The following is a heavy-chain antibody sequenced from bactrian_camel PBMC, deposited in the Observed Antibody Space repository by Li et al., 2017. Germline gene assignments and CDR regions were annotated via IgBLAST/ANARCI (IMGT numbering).Heavy chain of an antibody. Sequence: HVQLVESGGGSVQPGGSLTLSCATSNYKYNTASIAWFRQAPGKDREGVANIDSTGNTAYAASVKGRFTISRDNAKNTLYLQMNSLKTEDTAVYYCATRLTYGGSWYPPDFGYWGQGTQVTVS. V-gene: IGHV3-2*01. J-gene: IGHJ6*01. CDR3: ATRLTYGGSWYPPDFGY. CDR2: IDSTGNT. CDR1: NYKYNTAS. D-gene: IGHD6*01.